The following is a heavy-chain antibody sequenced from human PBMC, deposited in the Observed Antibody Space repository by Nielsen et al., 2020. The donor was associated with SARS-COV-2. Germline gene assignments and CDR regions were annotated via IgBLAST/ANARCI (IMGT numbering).Heavy chain of an antibody. D-gene: IGHD3-10*01. CDR1: GGSISSYY. CDR2: IYYSGST. J-gene: IGHJ4*02. V-gene: IGHV4-59*01. CDR3: ARGSAVWGYYGSGSYSTYFDC. Sequence: SETLSLTCTVSGGSISSYYWSWIRQPPGKGLEWIGYIYYSGSTNYNPSLKSRVTISVDTSKNQFSLKLSSVTAADTAVYYCARGSAVWGYYGSGSYSTYFDCWGQGTLVTVSS.